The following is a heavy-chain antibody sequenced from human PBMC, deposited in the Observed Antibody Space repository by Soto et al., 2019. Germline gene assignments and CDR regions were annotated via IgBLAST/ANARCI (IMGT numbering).Heavy chain of an antibody. CDR2: INWNGGST. V-gene: IGHV3-20*01. D-gene: IGHD2-2*01. CDR3: AREYCSSTSCYQPWFDP. Sequence: PGGSLGLSCAASGVTFDDYGMSWVRQAPGKGLEWVSGINWNGGSTGYADSVKGRFTISRDNAKNSLYLQMNSLRAEDTALYHCAREYCSSTSCYQPWFDPWGQGTLVTVSS. CDR1: GVTFDDYG. J-gene: IGHJ5*02.